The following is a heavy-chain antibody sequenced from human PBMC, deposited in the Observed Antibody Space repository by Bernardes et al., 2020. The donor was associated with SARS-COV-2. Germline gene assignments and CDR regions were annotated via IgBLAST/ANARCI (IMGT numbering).Heavy chain of an antibody. Sequence: SETLSLTCLVSGGSIGIFQWGWLRQPPGKGLEWIGNVDYSGRTKKKPSLKSRVTISVDTSKNEFSLKMTSMTAADTAVYYCASCGYKYGDTFDFWGQGTLVSISS. CDR2: VDYSGRT. D-gene: IGHD5-12*01. CDR1: GGSIGIFQ. CDR3: ASCGYKYGDTFDF. J-gene: IGHJ4*02. V-gene: IGHV4-59*01.